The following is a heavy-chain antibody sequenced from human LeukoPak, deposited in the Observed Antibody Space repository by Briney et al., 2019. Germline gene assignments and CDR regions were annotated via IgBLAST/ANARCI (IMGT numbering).Heavy chain of an antibody. CDR1: GYTFTDYY. CDR2: INPNSGGT. CDR3: ARARMVRGVISYGMDV. Sequence: ASVKVSFKASGYTFTDYYMHWVRQAPGQGVERMGWINPNSGGTNYAQKFQGWVTITRDTSISTAYMELSRLRSDDTAVYYCARARMVRGVISYGMDVWGKGTTVTVSS. V-gene: IGHV1-2*04. J-gene: IGHJ6*04. D-gene: IGHD3-10*01.